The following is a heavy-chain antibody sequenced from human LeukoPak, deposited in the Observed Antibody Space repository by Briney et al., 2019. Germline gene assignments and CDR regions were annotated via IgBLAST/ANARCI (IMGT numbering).Heavy chain of an antibody. CDR2: ISAYNGNT. D-gene: IGHD3-22*01. V-gene: IGHV1-18*04. J-gene: IGHJ4*02. CDR1: GYTFTSYG. CDR3: ARDDNYYDSSGYWNY. Sequence: ASVKVSCKASGYTFTSYGIGWVRQAPGQGLEWMGWISAYNGNTNYAQKLQGRVTMTTDTSTSTAYMELRSLRSDDTAVYYCARDDNYYDSSGYWNYWGQGTLVTVSS.